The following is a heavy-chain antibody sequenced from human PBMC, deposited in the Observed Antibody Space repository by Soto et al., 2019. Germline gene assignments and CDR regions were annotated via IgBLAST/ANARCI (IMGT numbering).Heavy chain of an antibody. D-gene: IGHD3-3*01. CDR3: ARDHNPIGRFLASLDYYYYYMDV. Sequence: SVKVSCKASGGTFSSYTISWVRQAPGQGLEWMGRIIPILGIANYAQKFQGRVTITADKSTSTAYMELSSLRSEDTAVYYCARDHNPIGRFLASLDYYYYYMDVWGKGTTVTVS. CDR2: IIPILGIA. V-gene: IGHV1-69*04. J-gene: IGHJ6*03. CDR1: GGTFSSYT.